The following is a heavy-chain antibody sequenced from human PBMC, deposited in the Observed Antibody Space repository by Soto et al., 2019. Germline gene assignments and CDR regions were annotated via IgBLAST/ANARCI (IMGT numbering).Heavy chain of an antibody. V-gene: IGHV3-48*03. Sequence: EMQLVESGGGLVQPGGSLRLSCAASGFTFSNYAFNWVRQAPGKGLEWVSYIISNGRTLYYADSLTGRFTISRDDSSNSLYLQMNSLGADDTAVYYCAREVLSGGIILPYYRGGMAVWGLGTTSIVSS. D-gene: IGHD2-15*01. J-gene: IGHJ6*02. CDR1: GFTFSNYA. CDR2: IISNGRTL. CDR3: AREVLSGGIILPYYRGGMAV.